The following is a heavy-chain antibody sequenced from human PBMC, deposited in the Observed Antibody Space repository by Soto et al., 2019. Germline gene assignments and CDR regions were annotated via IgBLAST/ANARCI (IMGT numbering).Heavy chain of an antibody. J-gene: IGHJ4*02. CDR2: VCTGGAT. CDR3: VRDKRAISGIFPGY. D-gene: IGHD2-8*02. Sequence: GGSLRLSCVGSGFDVTTNCMRWVRQAPGKGLECVSIVCTGGATHYADSVKGRFTISRDSSKNKVHLQMNNVRAEDTAVYYCVRDKRAISGIFPGYWGQGTQVTVSS. V-gene: IGHV3-53*01. CDR1: GFDVTTNC.